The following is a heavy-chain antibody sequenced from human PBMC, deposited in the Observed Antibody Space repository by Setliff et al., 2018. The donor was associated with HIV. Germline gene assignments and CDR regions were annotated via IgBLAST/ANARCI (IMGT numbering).Heavy chain of an antibody. CDR3: ARGGTYSGTYWVRRVASFDI. D-gene: IGHD1-26*01. V-gene: IGHV4-39*07. J-gene: IGHJ3*02. CDR1: GGSISSGSYY. CDR2: INHSGSA. Sequence: SETLSLTCSVSGGSISSGSYYWSWIRQPPGKGLEWIGEINHSGSANYNPALKSRATISVDTSKNQFSLKLSSVTAADTAVYYCARGGTYSGTYWVRRVASFDIWGQGAMVTVSS.